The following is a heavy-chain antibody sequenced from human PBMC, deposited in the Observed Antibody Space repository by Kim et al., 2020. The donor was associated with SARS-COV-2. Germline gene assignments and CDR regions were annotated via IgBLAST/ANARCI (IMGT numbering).Heavy chain of an antibody. CDR2: ISFDGGDE. J-gene: IGHJ6*01. Sequence: GGSLRLSCAASGFTFNNYGMHWVRQAPGKGLEWVAAISFDGGDEYYADSVKGRFTISRDDSKNTLYLQMNSLRGEDTAVYYCAKVSGGYSYVLYHGLDV. V-gene: IGHV3-30*18. CDR1: GFTFNNYG. CDR3: AKVSGGYSYVLYHGLDV. D-gene: IGHD5-18*01.